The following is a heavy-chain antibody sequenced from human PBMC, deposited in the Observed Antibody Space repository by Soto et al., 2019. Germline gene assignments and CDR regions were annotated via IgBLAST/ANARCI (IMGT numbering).Heavy chain of an antibody. CDR2: ISAYNGNT. D-gene: IGHD4-17*01. CDR3: AGEGAYGDYDY. V-gene: IGHV1-18*01. Sequence: QVQLVQSGAEVKKPGASVKVSCKASGYTFTSYGISWVRQAPGQGLEWMGWISAYNGNTNYEQKVQGRATMTTDTTTRKAYMEVGNLRFDHTAMLYLAGEGAYGDYDYWGQGTLVTVSS. J-gene: IGHJ4*02. CDR1: GYTFTSYG.